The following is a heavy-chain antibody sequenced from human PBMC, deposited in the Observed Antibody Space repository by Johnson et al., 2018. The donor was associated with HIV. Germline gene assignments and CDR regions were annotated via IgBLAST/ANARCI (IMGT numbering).Heavy chain of an antibody. D-gene: IGHD6-19*01. J-gene: IGHJ3*02. CDR1: GFTFSSYA. CDR2: ISYDGSNK. V-gene: IGHV3-30-3*01. CDR3: ARAGSTSGWFDAFDI. Sequence: VQLVESGGGVVQPGRSLRLSCAASGFTFSSYAMHWVRQAPGKGLEWVAVISYDGSNKHYADSVKGRFTISRDNSKNTLYLQMNSLRVEDTAMYYCARAGSTSGWFDAFDIWGQGTMVTVSS.